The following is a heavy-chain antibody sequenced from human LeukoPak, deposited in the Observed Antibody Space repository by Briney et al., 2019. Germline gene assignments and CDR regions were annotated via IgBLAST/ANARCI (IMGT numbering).Heavy chain of an antibody. Sequence: GGSLRLSCAASGFTFSSYGMHWVRQAPGKGLEWVAFIRYDGSNKYYADSVKVRFTISRDNSKNTLYLQMNSLRAEDTAVYYCAKVGKIGLPGGDYYYYYMDVWGKGTTVTISS. CDR3: AKVGKIGLPGGDYYYYYMDV. J-gene: IGHJ6*03. V-gene: IGHV3-30*02. D-gene: IGHD1-14*01. CDR2: IRYDGSNK. CDR1: GFTFSSYG.